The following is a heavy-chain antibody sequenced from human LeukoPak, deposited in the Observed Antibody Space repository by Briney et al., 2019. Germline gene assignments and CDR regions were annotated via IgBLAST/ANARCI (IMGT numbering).Heavy chain of an antibody. V-gene: IGHV5-51*01. CDR1: GYSFTSYW. Sequence: GESLKISCKGSGYSFTSYWIGWVRQMPGKGLEWMGIIYSGDSDTRYRPSFQGQVTISAAKSISTAYLQWSSLKATDTAMYYCARQAVTTVKPPNFDYWGQGTLVTVSS. CDR3: ARQAVTTVKPPNFDY. J-gene: IGHJ4*02. CDR2: IYSGDSDT. D-gene: IGHD4-17*01.